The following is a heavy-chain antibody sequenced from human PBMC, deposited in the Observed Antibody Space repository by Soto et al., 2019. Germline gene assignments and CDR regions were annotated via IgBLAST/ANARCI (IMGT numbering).Heavy chain of an antibody. CDR1: GFTFGDYD. Sequence: EVQLVESGGGLVQPGRSLRLSCTASGFTFGDYDMSWFRQAPGKGLEWVGFIRSKASGGTTEYAASVKGRFTLSRDDXXXIXXXXXXXXXXXXXXXXXXXXXXXXXGGWGQGTLVTVSS. CDR3: XXXXXXXGG. D-gene: IGHD2-15*01. V-gene: IGHV3-49*03. J-gene: IGHJ4*02. CDR2: IRSKASGGTT.